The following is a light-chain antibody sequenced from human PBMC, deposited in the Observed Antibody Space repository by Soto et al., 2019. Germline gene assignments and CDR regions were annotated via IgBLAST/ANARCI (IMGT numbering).Light chain of an antibody. CDR3: QKYYSAPLT. Sequence: DIQMTQSPSSLSASVGDRVTITCRASQGISNNLAWYQQKPGNVPKLLIYGASTLQSGVPSRFSGSGSGTDFTLTISSLQHEDVATYYCQKYYSAPLTFGQGTKVEFK. CDR1: QGISNN. J-gene: IGKJ1*01. V-gene: IGKV1-27*01. CDR2: GAS.